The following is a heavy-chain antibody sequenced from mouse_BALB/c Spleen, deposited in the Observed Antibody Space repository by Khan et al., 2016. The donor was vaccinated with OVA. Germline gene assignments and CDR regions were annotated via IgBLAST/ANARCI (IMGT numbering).Heavy chain of an antibody. CDR1: GYTFTSYW. V-gene: IGHV1S132*01. CDR3: ARGYVGNYEFAY. J-gene: IGHJ3*01. CDR2: IFPGTGTP. Sequence: QMQLQQSGAELVKPGASVKLSCKTSGYTFTSYWIQWVKQRPGQGLGWIGQIFPGTGTPYYNENFKGKATLTVDTSSSTAYMQLSSLTSEDSAVYFCARGYVGNYEFAYWGQGTLVTVSP. D-gene: IGHD2-1*01.